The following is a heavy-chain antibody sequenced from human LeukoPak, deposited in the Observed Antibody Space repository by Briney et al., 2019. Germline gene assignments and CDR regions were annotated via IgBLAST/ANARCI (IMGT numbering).Heavy chain of an antibody. CDR1: GVSISSGGYY. V-gene: IGHV4-31*03. CDR2: IYYSGST. CDR3: ARGKTKYCSSTSCLDLDV. Sequence: SETLSLTCTVSGVSISSGGYYWSWIRQHPGKGLEWIGYIYYSGSTYYNPSLKSRVTISVDTSKNQFSLKLSSVTAADTAVYYCARGKTKYCSSTSCLDLDVWGQGTTVTVSS. D-gene: IGHD2-2*01. J-gene: IGHJ6*02.